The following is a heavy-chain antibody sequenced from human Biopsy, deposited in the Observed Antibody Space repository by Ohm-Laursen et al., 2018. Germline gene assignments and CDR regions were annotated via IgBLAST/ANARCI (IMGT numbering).Heavy chain of an antibody. CDR2: IYSGGNT. V-gene: IGHV4-61*01. D-gene: IGHD6-19*01. J-gene: IGHJ4*02. CDR1: GDSLTSGPEN. CDR3: ARGRRTSGWPYFDN. Sequence: TLSLTCTVSGDSLTSGPENWSWIRQSPGQGLEYIGFIYSGGNTNYNPSLKNRVTMSVDTSKNQFYLKLYSVTAADAAVYYCARGRRTSGWPYFDNWGQGALVIVSP.